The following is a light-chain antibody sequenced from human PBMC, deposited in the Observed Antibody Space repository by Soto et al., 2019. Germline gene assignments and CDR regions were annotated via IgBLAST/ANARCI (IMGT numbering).Light chain of an antibody. CDR1: QSISSW. Sequence: DIQMTQSPSTLSASVGDRVTITCRASQSISSWLAWYQQKPGKAPKLLIYDASSLESGVPSRFSGSGSGTEFTLTISSLQPDDFATYYCQQHNSFSSTFGQGTKVEIK. CDR2: DAS. J-gene: IGKJ1*01. CDR3: QQHNSFSST. V-gene: IGKV1-5*01.